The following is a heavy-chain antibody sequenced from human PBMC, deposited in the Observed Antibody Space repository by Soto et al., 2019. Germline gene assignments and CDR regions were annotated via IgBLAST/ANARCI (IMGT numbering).Heavy chain of an antibody. CDR1: GFTFSSYA. J-gene: IGHJ4*02. CDR2: ISGSGGST. Sequence: EVQLLESGGGLVQPGGSLRLSCAASGFTFSSYAMSWVRQAPGKGLEWVSAISGSGGSTHYADSVKGRFTISRDNSKNTLYLQMTSLRAEDTAVYYCAKDTPDDYIWGSFRNWGQGNLVTVSS. CDR3: AKDTPDDYIWGSFRN. D-gene: IGHD3-16*02. V-gene: IGHV3-23*01.